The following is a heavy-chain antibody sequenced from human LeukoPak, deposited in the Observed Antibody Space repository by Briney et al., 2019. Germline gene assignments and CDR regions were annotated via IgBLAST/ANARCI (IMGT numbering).Heavy chain of an antibody. Sequence: GASVKVSCKASGYTFTGYYMHWVRQAPAQGLEGMGWINPNSGGTNYAQKFQGRVTMTRDTSIITAYMELSRLRSDDTAVYYCARGVDCSNTRCSLTNWFDPWGQGTLVTVSS. J-gene: IGHJ5*02. D-gene: IGHD2-2*01. V-gene: IGHV1-2*02. CDR3: ARGVDCSNTRCSLTNWFDP. CDR2: INPNSGGT. CDR1: GYTFTGYY.